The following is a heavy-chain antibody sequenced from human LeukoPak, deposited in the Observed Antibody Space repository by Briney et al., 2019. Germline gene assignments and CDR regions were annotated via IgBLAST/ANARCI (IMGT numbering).Heavy chain of an antibody. CDR2: IWYDGTNK. CDR1: GFTFSSYG. V-gene: IGHV3-33*01. CDR3: ARDGLTMIATPYYFDY. Sequence: GGSLRLSCAASGFTFSSYGMHWVRQAPGKGLEWVAVIWYDGTNKYYADSVKGRFTISRDNSENTLYLQMNSLRAEDTAVYYCARDGLTMIATPYYFDYWGQGTLVTVSS. J-gene: IGHJ4*02. D-gene: IGHD3-22*01.